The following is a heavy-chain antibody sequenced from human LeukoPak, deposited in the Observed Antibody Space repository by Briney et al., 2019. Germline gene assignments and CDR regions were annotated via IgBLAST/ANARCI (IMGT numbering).Heavy chain of an antibody. Sequence: ASVKVSCKASRYTFTDYYIHWVRQAPGQGLEWMGWLNPDSGGTNYVQKFQGRVTMTRDTSITTASMELSRLRSDDTAVYYCARGRYSSYEIDYWGQGTLVTVSS. CDR1: RYTFTDYY. CDR2: LNPDSGGT. J-gene: IGHJ4*02. CDR3: ARGRYSSYEIDY. D-gene: IGHD4-11*01. V-gene: IGHV1-2*02.